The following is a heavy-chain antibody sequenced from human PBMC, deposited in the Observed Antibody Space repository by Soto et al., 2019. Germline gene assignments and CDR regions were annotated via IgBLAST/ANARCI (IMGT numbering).Heavy chain of an antibody. D-gene: IGHD7-27*01. CDR3: AKAWANWGSPYYYYGMDV. Sequence: EVQLVESGGGLVQPGRSLRLSCAASGFTFDDYAMHWVRQAPGKGLEWVSGISWNSGSIGYADSVKGRFTISRDNAKNSLYLQMNSLRAEDTALYYCAKAWANWGSPYYYYGMDVWGQGTTVTVSS. V-gene: IGHV3-9*01. J-gene: IGHJ6*02. CDR2: ISWNSGSI. CDR1: GFTFDDYA.